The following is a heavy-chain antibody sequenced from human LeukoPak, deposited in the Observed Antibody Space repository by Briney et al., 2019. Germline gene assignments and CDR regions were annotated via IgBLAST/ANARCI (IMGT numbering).Heavy chain of an antibody. Sequence: SETLSLTCAVSGYSISGGYYWGWIQPPPGKGLEWIGSIYHSGSTYYNPSLKSRVTISVDTSKTQFSLKLSSVTAADTAVYYCARLEDCSSTSCYPYAFDIWGPGTTVTVSS. CDR1: GYSISGGYY. CDR3: ARLEDCSSTSCYPYAFDI. V-gene: IGHV4-38-2*01. J-gene: IGHJ3*02. CDR2: IYHSGST. D-gene: IGHD2-2*01.